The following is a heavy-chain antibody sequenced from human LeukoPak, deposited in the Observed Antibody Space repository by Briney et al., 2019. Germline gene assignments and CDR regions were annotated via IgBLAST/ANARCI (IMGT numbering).Heavy chain of an antibody. CDR2: ISGSGGST. V-gene: IGHV3-23*01. CDR3: AKGASYYGSGPGLQNLYYFDY. J-gene: IGHJ4*02. CDR1: GFTFSSYA. Sequence: GGSLRLSRAASGFTFSSYAMSWVRQAPGKGLEWVSAISGSGGSTYYADSVKGRFTISRDNSKNTLYLQMNSLRAEDTAVYYCAKGASYYGSGPGLQNLYYFDYWGQGTLVTVSS. D-gene: IGHD3-10*01.